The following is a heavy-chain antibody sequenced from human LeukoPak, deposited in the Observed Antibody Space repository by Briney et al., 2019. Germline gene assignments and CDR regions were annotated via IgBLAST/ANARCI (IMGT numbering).Heavy chain of an antibody. V-gene: IGHV3-21*01. J-gene: IGHJ4*02. CDR3: ARTFTYYYDSSGYPTSDY. Sequence: PGGSLRLSCAASGFTFMNWVRQAPGKGLEWVSSISSSSSYIYYADSVKGRFTISRDNAKNSLYLQMNSLRAEDTAVYYCARTFTYYYDSSGYPTSDYWGQGTLVTVSS. D-gene: IGHD3-22*01. CDR1: GFTF. CDR2: ISSSSSYI.